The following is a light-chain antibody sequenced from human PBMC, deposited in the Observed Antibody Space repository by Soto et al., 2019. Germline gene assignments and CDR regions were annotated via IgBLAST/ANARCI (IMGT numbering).Light chain of an antibody. J-gene: IGKJ1*01. CDR2: GTS. V-gene: IGKV3-20*01. CDR1: QSVSSSY. Sequence: EIVLTQSPGTLYLSPGERGTLSCRASQSVSSSYLAWYQQKPGQAPRLLMYGTSTRATGTPDRFSGSGSGTDFPLTISSREPEDVAVYYCQQYGSSPRTFGQGNKVEVK. CDR3: QQYGSSPRT.